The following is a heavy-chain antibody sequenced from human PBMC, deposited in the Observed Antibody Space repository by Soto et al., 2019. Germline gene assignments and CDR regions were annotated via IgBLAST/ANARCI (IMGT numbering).Heavy chain of an antibody. D-gene: IGHD2-2*01. CDR1: VFTFSSYA. Sequence: GGSLGLSCAASVFTFSSYAMSWVRQAPGKGLEWVSAISGSGGSTYYADSVKGRFTISRDNSKNTLYLQMNSLRAEDTAVYYCAKWHSMIVVVPAALGYWGQGTRGTFSS. CDR3: AKWHSMIVVVPAALGY. CDR2: ISGSGGST. V-gene: IGHV3-23*01. J-gene: IGHJ4*02.